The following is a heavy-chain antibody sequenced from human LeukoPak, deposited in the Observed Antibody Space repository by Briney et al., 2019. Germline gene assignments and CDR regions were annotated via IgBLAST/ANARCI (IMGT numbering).Heavy chain of an antibody. CDR3: ARAPTIAARRNWFDP. V-gene: IGHV1-69*05. CDR1: GGTFSSYA. D-gene: IGHD6-6*01. Sequence: GASLKVSCKASGGTFSSYAISWVRQAPGRGLEWMGGIIPIFGTANYAQKFHGRVTITTDESTSTAYMELSSLRSEDTAVYYCARAPTIAARRNWFDPWGQGTLVTVSS. J-gene: IGHJ5*02. CDR2: IIPIFGTA.